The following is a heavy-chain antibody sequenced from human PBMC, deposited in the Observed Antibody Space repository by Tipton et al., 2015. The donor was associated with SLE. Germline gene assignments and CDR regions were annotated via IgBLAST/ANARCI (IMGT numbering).Heavy chain of an antibody. V-gene: IGHV1-18*01. CDR1: GYIFSSYG. J-gene: IGHJ4*02. D-gene: IGHD6-6*01. CDR3: ASHFFGSSFGYYYFDY. CDR2: ISAYTGHT. Sequence: QVQLVQSGAEVKKPGASVKVSCKASGYIFSSYGLSWVRQAPGQGLEWMGWISAYTGHTGYAQKFQGRVTMTTDTSTSTAYMELRGLRSDAAAVYYCASHFFGSSFGYYYFDYWGQGTLVTVSS.